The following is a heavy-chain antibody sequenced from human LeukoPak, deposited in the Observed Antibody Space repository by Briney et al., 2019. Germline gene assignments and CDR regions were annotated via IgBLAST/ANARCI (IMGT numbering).Heavy chain of an antibody. CDR2: IVVGSGNT. CDR3: AATPTFMVWGVSLYYYYYGMDV. D-gene: IGHD3-10*01. J-gene: IGHJ6*02. CDR1: GFTFTSSA. V-gene: IGHV1-58*01. Sequence: GTSVKVSCKASGFTFTSSAVQWVRQARGQRLEWIGWIVVGSGNTNYAQKFQERVTITRDMSTSTAYMELSSLRSEDTAVYYCAATPTFMVWGVSLYYYYYGMDVWGQGTTVTVSS.